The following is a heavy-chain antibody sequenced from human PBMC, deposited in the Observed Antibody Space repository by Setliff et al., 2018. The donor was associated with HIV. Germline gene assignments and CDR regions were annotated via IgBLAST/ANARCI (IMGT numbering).Heavy chain of an antibody. D-gene: IGHD1-26*01. CDR3: ASGGHRLHDY. CDR2: IYYSGGT. CDR1: GGSISSSSYY. V-gene: IGHV4-39*07. Sequence: SETLSLTCTVSGGSISSSSYYWGWIRKPPGKGLEWIGTIYYSGGTYYKSSLKSRLIISLDTSKNQFSLNLRSVTAADTSVYFCASGGHRLHDYWGQGTLVTVSS. J-gene: IGHJ4*02.